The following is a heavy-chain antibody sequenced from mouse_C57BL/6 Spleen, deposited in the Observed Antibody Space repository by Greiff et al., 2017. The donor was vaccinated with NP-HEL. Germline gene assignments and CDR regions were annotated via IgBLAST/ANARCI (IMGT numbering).Heavy chain of an antibody. J-gene: IGHJ2*01. CDR3: ARYEGLRGFDY. CDR2: IYPGSGST. V-gene: IGHV1-55*01. Sequence: QVQLQQPGAELVKPGASVKMSCKASGYTFTSYWITWVKQRPGQGLEWIGDIYPGSGSTNYNEKFKSKATLTVDKSSSTAYMQLSSLTSEDSAVYYCARYEGLRGFDYWGQGTTLTVSS. CDR1: GYTFTSYW. D-gene: IGHD2-4*01.